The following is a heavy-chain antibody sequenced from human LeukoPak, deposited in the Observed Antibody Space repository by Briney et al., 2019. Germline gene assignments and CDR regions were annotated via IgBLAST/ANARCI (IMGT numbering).Heavy chain of an antibody. CDR1: GGTFNSHI. V-gene: IGHV1-69*08. J-gene: IGHJ5*02. Sequence: SVKVSCKTSGGTFNSHIFGWVRQAPGQGLVWMGRIIPVIDSALYAQKFQGRVTIGADKSTTTAYMELRSLTYEDTALYYCTRVNLRGSNYNWFDPWGQGTQVTVAS. D-gene: IGHD6-13*01. CDR3: TRVNLRGSNYNWFDP. CDR2: IIPVIDSA.